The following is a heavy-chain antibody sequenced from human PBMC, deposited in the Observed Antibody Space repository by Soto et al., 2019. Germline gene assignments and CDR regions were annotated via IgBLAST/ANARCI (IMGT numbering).Heavy chain of an antibody. CDR3: ARGGDTTKVDF. D-gene: IGHD3-16*01. CDR1: GDSISSGGYR. V-gene: IGHV4-31*03. CDR2: MYNSGST. Sequence: QVQLQESGPGLVKPSQTLSLTRTVSGDSISSGGYRWSWIRQHPGEGLEWIGFMYNSGSTSYNPSLKSRATISVDTSTNQFSLNLRSVTAADTAVYYCARGGDTTKVDFWGQGTLVTVSS. J-gene: IGHJ4*02.